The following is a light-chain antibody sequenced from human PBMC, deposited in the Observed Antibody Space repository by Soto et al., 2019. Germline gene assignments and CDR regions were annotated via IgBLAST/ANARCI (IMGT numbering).Light chain of an antibody. J-gene: IGKJ5*01. CDR2: GAS. CDR3: QQYDDWPIT. CDR1: QSVRSN. V-gene: IGKV3-15*01. Sequence: EIVMTPSPATLSLSPGERASLSCRASQSVRSNLAWYQQKPGQAPRLLIYGASTRATGIPARFSGSGSGTEFTLTISSLQSEDCAVYYCQQYDDWPITFGQGTRLEIK.